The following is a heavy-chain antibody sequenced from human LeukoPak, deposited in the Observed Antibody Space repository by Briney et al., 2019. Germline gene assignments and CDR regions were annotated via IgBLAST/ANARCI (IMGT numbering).Heavy chain of an antibody. V-gene: IGHV1-2*04. CDR1: GYTFTGYY. J-gene: IGHJ4*02. CDR2: INPNSGGT. Sequence: ASVKVSCKASGYTFTGYYMHWVRQAPGQGLEWMGWINPNSGGTNYAQKFQGWVTMTRDTSINTAYMELSRLRSDDTAVYYCARARWDGYFDYWGQGTLVTVSS. CDR3: ARARWDGYFDY. D-gene: IGHD1-26*01.